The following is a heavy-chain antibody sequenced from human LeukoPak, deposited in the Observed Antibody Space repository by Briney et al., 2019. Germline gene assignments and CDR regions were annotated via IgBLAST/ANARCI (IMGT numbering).Heavy chain of an antibody. D-gene: IGHD2-21*01. Sequence: GGSLRLSCAASGFTFSDYGMHWVRQAPGKGLERVAVIWYDGSNIYYADSVKGRFTISRDNSRNTLYLQMNSLRAEDTAVYYCVRELPPVVQYYFDHWGPGTLVTVSS. J-gene: IGHJ4*02. CDR2: IWYDGSNI. CDR3: VRELPPVVQYYFDH. CDR1: GFTFSDYG. V-gene: IGHV3-33*01.